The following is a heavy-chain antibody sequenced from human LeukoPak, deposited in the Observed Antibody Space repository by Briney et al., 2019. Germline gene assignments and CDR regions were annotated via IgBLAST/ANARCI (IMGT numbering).Heavy chain of an antibody. CDR2: IRLDGSDK. CDR3: AKVLPLTFYYMDV. CDR1: GVTFGTYG. Sequence: PGGSLRLSCVASGVTFGTYGLHWVRQAPGKGLEWVAFIRLDGSDKYYADSVKGRFTISRDNSKNTLYLQMNSLRIEDTAMYYCAKVLPLTFYYMDVWGKGTTVTVSS. J-gene: IGHJ6*03. V-gene: IGHV3-30*02. D-gene: IGHD4/OR15-4a*01.